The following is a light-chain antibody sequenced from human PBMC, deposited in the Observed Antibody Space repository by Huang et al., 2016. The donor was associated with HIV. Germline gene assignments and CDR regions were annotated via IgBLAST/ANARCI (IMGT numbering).Light chain of an antibody. CDR3: QHYYSSPPWT. Sequence: DIQMTQSPSSLSASVGDRVTITCRASHGISNSLAWYQQKPGKAPKLLLFAASRLETGVPSRFSGSGSGTDYTLTITGLQPEDFATYYCQHYYSSPPWTFGQGTKVEIK. CDR1: HGISNS. V-gene: IGKV1-NL1*01. J-gene: IGKJ1*01. CDR2: AAS.